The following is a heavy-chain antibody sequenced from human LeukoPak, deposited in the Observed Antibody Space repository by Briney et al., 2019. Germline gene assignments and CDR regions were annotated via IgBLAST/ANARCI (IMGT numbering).Heavy chain of an antibody. J-gene: IGHJ4*02. Sequence: ASVEVSCKVSGYTLTELSMHWVRQAPGKGLEWMGGFDPEDGETIYAQKFQGRVTITTDESTSTAYMELSSLRPEDTAVYYCATGVSSGFDYWGQGTLVTVSS. CDR3: ATGVSSGFDY. CDR2: FDPEDGET. V-gene: IGHV1-24*01. CDR1: GYTLTELS. D-gene: IGHD3-22*01.